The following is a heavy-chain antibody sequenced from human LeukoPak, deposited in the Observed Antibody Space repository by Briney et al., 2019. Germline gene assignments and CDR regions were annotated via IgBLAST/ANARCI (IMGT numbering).Heavy chain of an antibody. Sequence: GGSLRLSCAASGFTFDDYGVSWVRQAPGKGLEWVSGINWNGGSTGYADSVKGRFTISRDNAKNSLYLQMNSLRAEDTALYYCARVMYYYDSSGYSAALYYFDYWGQGTLVTVSS. CDR1: GFTFDDYG. D-gene: IGHD3-22*01. CDR3: ARVMYYYDSSGYSAALYYFDY. J-gene: IGHJ4*02. CDR2: INWNGGST. V-gene: IGHV3-20*04.